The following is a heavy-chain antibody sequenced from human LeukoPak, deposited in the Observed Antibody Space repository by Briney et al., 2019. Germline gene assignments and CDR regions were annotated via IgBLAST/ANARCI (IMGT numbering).Heavy chain of an antibody. CDR3: ARRVLWDFWSGYNWYYFDY. Sequence: GASVKVSCKASGYTFTSYGISWVRQAPGQGLEWMGWISAYNGNTNYAQKLQGRVTMTTDTSTSTAYMELRSLRSDDTAVYYCARRVLWDFWSGYNWYYFDYWGQGTLVTVSS. CDR2: ISAYNGNT. CDR1: GYTFTSYG. J-gene: IGHJ4*02. V-gene: IGHV1-18*01. D-gene: IGHD3-3*01.